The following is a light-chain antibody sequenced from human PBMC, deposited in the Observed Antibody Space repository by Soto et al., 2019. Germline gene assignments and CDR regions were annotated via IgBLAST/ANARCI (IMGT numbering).Light chain of an antibody. CDR2: GGS. J-gene: IGKJ1*01. Sequence: EIVVTQSPATLSVSPGERATLSCRASQSVSNNLAWYQQKPGQAPRLLIYGGSSRATGIPVRFSGSGSETDFTLTISRLEPEDFAVYCCQQYGSSPQTFGQGTKVDIK. CDR1: QSVSNN. V-gene: IGKV3-20*01. CDR3: QQYGSSPQT.